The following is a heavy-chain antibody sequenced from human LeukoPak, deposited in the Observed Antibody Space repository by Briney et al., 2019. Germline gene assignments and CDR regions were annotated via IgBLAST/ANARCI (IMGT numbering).Heavy chain of an antibody. CDR1: GDSVSSNSAA. CDR2: TYYRSKWYN. D-gene: IGHD5-12*01. V-gene: IGHV6-1*01. Sequence: SQTLSLTCAISGDSVSSNSAAWNWIRQSPSRGLEWQGRTYYRSKWYNDYAVSVKSRITINPGTSKNQFSLQLNSVTPEDTAVYYCARISGYDYYNWFDPWGQGTLVTVSS. CDR3: ARISGYDYYNWFDP. J-gene: IGHJ5*02.